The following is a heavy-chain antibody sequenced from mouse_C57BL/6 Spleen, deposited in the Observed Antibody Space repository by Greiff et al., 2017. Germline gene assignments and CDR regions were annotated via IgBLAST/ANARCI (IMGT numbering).Heavy chain of an antibody. D-gene: IGHD1-1*01. J-gene: IGHJ1*03. Sequence: QVQLQQPGAELVRPGTSVKLSCKASGYTFTSYWMHWVKQRPGQGLEWIGVIDPSDSYTNYNQKFKGKATLTVDTSSSTAYMQLSSLTSEDSAVYYRARGTTELPTGYLEVWAQGPRSPSPQ. CDR3: ARGTTELPTGYLEV. CDR2: IDPSDSYT. V-gene: IGHV1-59*01. CDR1: GYTFTSYW.